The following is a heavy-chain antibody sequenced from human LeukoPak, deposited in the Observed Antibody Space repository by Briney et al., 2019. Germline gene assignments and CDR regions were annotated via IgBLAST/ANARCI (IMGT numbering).Heavy chain of an antibody. CDR3: ARGNRRLGYYGSGSRLPFDS. V-gene: IGHV4-34*01. CDR1: GGSFSAYDY. CDR2: FNHNGIT. Sequence: PSETLSLTCGVYGGSFSAYDYWIWIRQPPGKGLEWIGEFNHNGITSYNPSLKSRVTISIDTSKNQFSLKLNSVTAADTAVYYCARGNRRLGYYGSGSRLPFDSWGQGTLVTVSP. J-gene: IGHJ4*02. D-gene: IGHD3-10*01.